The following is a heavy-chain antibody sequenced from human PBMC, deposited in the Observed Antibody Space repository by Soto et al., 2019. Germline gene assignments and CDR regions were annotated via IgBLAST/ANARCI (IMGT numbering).Heavy chain of an antibody. CDR3: AKGGSGYDFFDY. V-gene: IGHV3-23*01. D-gene: IGHD5-12*01. Sequence: EVQMLESGGGLVQPGGSLRLSCAASGFTFSSYAMSWVRQAPGKGLEWVSAISGSGGSTYYADSVKGRFTISRDNSKNTLYLQMNSLRAEDTAVYYCAKGGSGYDFFDYWGQGTLVTVSS. J-gene: IGHJ4*02. CDR1: GFTFSSYA. CDR2: ISGSGGST.